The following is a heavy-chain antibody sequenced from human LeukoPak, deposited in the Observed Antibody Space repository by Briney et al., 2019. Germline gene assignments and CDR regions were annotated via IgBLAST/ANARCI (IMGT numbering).Heavy chain of an antibody. CDR1: GGSISSGSYY. D-gene: IGHD3-10*01. J-gene: IGHJ4*02. CDR3: ARSTYGSEYFDY. V-gene: IGHV4-61*02. Sequence: SETLSLTCTVSGGSISSGSYYWSWIRQPAGKGLEWIGRIYTSGSTNYNPSLKSRVTISVDTSKNQFSLKLSSVTAADTAVYYCARSTYGSEYFDYWGQGTLVTVSS. CDR2: IYTSGST.